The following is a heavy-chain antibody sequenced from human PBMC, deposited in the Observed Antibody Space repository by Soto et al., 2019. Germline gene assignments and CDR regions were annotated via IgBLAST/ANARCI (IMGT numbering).Heavy chain of an antibody. V-gene: IGHV3-15*01. J-gene: IGHJ4*02. Sequence: PGGSQRLSCAASGFTCSNAWMSWVRQAPGKGLEWVGRIKSKTDGGTTDYAAPVKGRFTISRDDSKNTLYLQMNSLKTEDTAVYYCTTYSTTVVGYFDYWGQGTLVTVSS. CDR1: GFTCSNAW. CDR2: IKSKTDGGTT. D-gene: IGHD4-17*01. CDR3: TTYSTTVVGYFDY.